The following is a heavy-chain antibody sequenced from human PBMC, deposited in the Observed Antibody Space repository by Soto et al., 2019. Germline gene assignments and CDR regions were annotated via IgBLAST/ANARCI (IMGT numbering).Heavy chain of an antibody. Sequence: QVLLLQSGAEVKKPGASVKVSCKASGYTFSGFYMHWVRQAPGQGLEWMGWINPNSGGTKSAEKFQGRVTMTRDTSISTAYMERSRLTSDDTAVYYCASAAVTGTAGLDFWGQGTQVTVSS. D-gene: IGHD6-19*01. J-gene: IGHJ4*02. CDR3: ASAAVTGTAGLDF. CDR1: GYTFSGFY. CDR2: INPNSGGT. V-gene: IGHV1-2*02.